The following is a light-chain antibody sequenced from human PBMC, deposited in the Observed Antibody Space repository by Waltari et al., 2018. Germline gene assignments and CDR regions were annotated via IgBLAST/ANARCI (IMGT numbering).Light chain of an antibody. V-gene: IGKV3-20*01. J-gene: IGKJ1*01. CDR2: NTS. CDR3: QNYVRLPAT. CDR1: QSVARA. Sequence: EIVLTQSPGTLSLSPGERATLSCRASQSVARALAWYQQKPGQPPRLLIYNTSTRATGFPDRFSGGGSGTDFSLTISRLEPEDFAVYYCQNYVRLPATFGQGTKVEIK.